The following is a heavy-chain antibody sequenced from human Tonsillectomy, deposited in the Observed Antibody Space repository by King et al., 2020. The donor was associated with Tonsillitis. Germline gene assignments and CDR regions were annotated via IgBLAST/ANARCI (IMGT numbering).Heavy chain of an antibody. CDR2: ISYDGSNK. V-gene: IGHV3-30*18. D-gene: IGHD6-13*01. Sequence: VQLVESGGGVVQPGRSLRLSCAASGFTFSSYGMHWVRQAPGKGLEWVAVISYDGSNKYYADSVKGRFTISRDNSKNTLYLQMNSLRAEDTAVYYCAKDSRYSSSWYPSSGRYYYYGMDVWGQGTTVTVSS. CDR1: GFTFSSYG. J-gene: IGHJ6*02. CDR3: AKDSRYSSSWYPSSGRYYYYGMDV.